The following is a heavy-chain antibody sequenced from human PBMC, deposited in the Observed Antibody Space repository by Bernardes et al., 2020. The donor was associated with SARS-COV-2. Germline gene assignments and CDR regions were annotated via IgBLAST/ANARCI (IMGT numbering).Heavy chain of an antibody. V-gene: IGHV4-39*01. D-gene: IGHD2-21*02. CDR3: ARSNRVTRSRGSWFDP. Sequence: SETLSLTCTVSGGSISISNVYWAWIRQSPGKGLEWIGNVYHTRSTYYNPSLKSRVTLSVDTSTNQFSLKVSSVTAADTALYYCARSNRVTRSRGSWFDPWGQGILVSV. CDR2: VYHTRST. CDR1: GGSISISNVY. J-gene: IGHJ5*02.